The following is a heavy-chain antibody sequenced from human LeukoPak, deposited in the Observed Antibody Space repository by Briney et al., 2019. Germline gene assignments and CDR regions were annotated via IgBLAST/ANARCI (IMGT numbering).Heavy chain of an antibody. V-gene: IGHV1-8*01. CDR2: MNPNSGNT. D-gene: IGHD3-9*01. J-gene: IGHJ6*02. Sequence: GASVKVSCKTSGYTFTSYDINWVRQATGHGLEWMGWMNPNSGNTGYAQKFQGRVTMTRNTSISTAYMELSSLRSEDTAVYYCASPRYPPQHYDILTGPAPMDVWGQGTTVTVSS. CDR3: ASPRYPPQHYDILTGPAPMDV. CDR1: GYTFTSYD.